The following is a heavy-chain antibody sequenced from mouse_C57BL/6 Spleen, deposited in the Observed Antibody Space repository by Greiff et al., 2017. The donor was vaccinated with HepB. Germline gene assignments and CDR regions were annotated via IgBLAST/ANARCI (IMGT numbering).Heavy chain of an antibody. D-gene: IGHD2-3*01. J-gene: IGHJ3*01. Sequence: EVKLVESGGGLVQPGGSLKLSCAASGFTFSDYYMYWVRQTPEKRLEWVAYISNGGGSTYYPDTVKGRFTISRDNAKNTLYLQMSRLKSEDTAMYYWARLYDGYHERWFAYWGQGTLVTVSA. CDR1: GFTFSDYY. CDR3: ARLYDGYHERWFAY. V-gene: IGHV5-12*01. CDR2: ISNGGGST.